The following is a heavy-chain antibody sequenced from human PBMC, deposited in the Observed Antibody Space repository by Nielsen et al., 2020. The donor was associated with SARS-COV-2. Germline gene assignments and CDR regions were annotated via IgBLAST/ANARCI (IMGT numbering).Heavy chain of an antibody. V-gene: IGHV4-59*12. D-gene: IGHD3-22*01. CDR1: GGSISSYY. J-gene: IGHJ4*02. CDR3: ARGSGYYRPD. Sequence: SETLSLTCTVSGGSISSYYWSWIRQPPGKGLEWIGYIYYSGSTNYNPSLKSRVTISVDKSKNQFSLKLSFVTAADTAVYYCARGSGYYRPDWGQGTLVTVSS. CDR2: IYYSGST.